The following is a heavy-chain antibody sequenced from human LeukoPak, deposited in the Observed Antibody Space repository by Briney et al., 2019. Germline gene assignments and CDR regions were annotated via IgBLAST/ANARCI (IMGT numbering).Heavy chain of an antibody. CDR3: ARVKDPGGYYYYYYMDV. Sequence: SETLSLTCTVSGGSISSGSYYWSWIRQPAGKGLEWIGRIYTSGSTNYNPSLKSRVTISVDTSKNQFSLKLSSVTAADTAMYYCARVKDPGGYYYYYYMDVWGKGTTVTVSS. J-gene: IGHJ6*03. V-gene: IGHV4-61*02. D-gene: IGHD3-16*01. CDR2: IYTSGST. CDR1: GGSISSGSYY.